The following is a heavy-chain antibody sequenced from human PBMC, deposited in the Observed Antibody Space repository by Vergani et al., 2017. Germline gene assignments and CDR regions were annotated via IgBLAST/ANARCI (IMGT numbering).Heavy chain of an antibody. D-gene: IGHD6-13*01. CDR1: GGSFSSDGYY. J-gene: IGHJ4*02. CDR3: ARGSRAEGGSGPDK. CDR2: IFYSGST. Sequence: QVHLQESGPGLVKPSQTLSLTCTVSGGSFSSDGYYWSWIRQHPGKGLEWIGYIFYSGSTYYNPALQSRVTISIDMFKNQFSLKLNSVTAADTAVYYCARGSRAEGGSGPDKWGQGTLVTVSS. V-gene: IGHV4-31*03.